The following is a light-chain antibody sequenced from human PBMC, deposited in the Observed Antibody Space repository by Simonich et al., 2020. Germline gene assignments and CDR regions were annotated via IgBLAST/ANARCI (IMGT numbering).Light chain of an antibody. CDR3: QQYGSSHHT. V-gene: IGKV3-15*01. Sequence: EIVMTQSPATLSVSPGERATLSCRASQSVSSNLAWYQQKPGQAPRRLIYGASTRATGIPARFSGSGSGTEFTLTISSLQSEDFAVYYCQQYGSSHHTFGQGTKLEIK. CDR1: QSVSSN. J-gene: IGKJ2*01. CDR2: GAS.